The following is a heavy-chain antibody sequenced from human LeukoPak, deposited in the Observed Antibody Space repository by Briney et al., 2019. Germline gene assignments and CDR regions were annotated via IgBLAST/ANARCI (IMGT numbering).Heavy chain of an antibody. CDR3: ARAPAPSWPFDY. V-gene: IGHV4-39*07. J-gene: IGHJ4*02. CDR1: GGSISSSSYY. CDR2: IYYSGST. Sequence: SETLSLTCTVSGGSISSSSYYWGWIRQPPGKGLEWIGSIYYSGSTYYNPSLKSRVTISVDTSKNQFSLKLSSVTAADTAVYYCARAPAPSWPFDYWGQGTLVTVSS.